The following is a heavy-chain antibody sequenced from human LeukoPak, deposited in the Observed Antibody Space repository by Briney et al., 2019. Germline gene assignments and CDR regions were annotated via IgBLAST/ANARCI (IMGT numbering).Heavy chain of an antibody. CDR3: ASGANIAVDY. CDR1: GYSISSNNW. CDR2: ICHSGSI. Sequence: PSDTLSLTCAVSGYSISSNNWWGWIRQSPGKGLEWIGYICHSGSIYNNPSLKSRLTMSVDTSKNQFSLKLSSVTAVDSAVYYCASGANIAVDYWGQGTLVTVSS. D-gene: IGHD4/OR15-4a*01. J-gene: IGHJ4*02. V-gene: IGHV4-28*05.